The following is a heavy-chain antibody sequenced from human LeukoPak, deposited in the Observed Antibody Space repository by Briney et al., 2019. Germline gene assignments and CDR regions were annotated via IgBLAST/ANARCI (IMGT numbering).Heavy chain of an antibody. CDR3: ARERPFDCSGGSCYSDY. J-gene: IGHJ4*02. D-gene: IGHD2-15*01. CDR1: GFTFSSYW. V-gene: IGHV3-7*01. Sequence: GGSLRLSCAASGFTFSSYWMSWVRQAPGKGLEWVANIKQDGSEKYYVDSVKGRFTISRDNAKNSLYLQMNSLRAEDTAVYYCARERPFDCSGGSCYSDYWGQGTLVTVSS. CDR2: IKQDGSEK.